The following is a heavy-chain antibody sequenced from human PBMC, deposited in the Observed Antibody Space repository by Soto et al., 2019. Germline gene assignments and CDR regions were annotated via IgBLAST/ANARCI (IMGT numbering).Heavy chain of an antibody. Sequence: GGSLRLSCVTSGFTFNNFGMKWVCQAPGKGLEWVSSISASGFNKYYADSVKGRFTTSRDDSKNTLYLQINSLRAEDTATYYCAKEMLASINRPFDYWGQGTLVTVSS. CDR1: GFTFNNFG. D-gene: IGHD3-10*02. J-gene: IGHJ4*02. V-gene: IGHV3-23*01. CDR3: AKEMLASINRPFDY. CDR2: ISASGFNK.